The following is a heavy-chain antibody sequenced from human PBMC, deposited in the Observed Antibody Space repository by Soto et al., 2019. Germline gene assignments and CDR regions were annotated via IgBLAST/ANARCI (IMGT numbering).Heavy chain of an antibody. Sequence: ASVKVSCKASGYTFTSYGISWVRQAPGQGLEWMGWISAYNGNTNYAQKLQGRVTMTTDTSTSTAYMELRSRRSDDTAVYYCARPIVVVVAATFDNWFDPWGQGTLVTVSS. CDR3: ARPIVVVVAATFDNWFDP. J-gene: IGHJ5*02. D-gene: IGHD2-15*01. CDR1: GYTFTSYG. V-gene: IGHV1-18*01. CDR2: ISAYNGNT.